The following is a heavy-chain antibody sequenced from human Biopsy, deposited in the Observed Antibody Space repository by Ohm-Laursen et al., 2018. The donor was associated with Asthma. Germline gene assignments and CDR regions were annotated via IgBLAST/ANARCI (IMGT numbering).Heavy chain of an antibody. CDR3: ARKAGSCISRTCYSLDF. J-gene: IGHJ4*02. Sequence: SSVKVSCKSLGGTFNTYVIGWVRQAPRQGLEWMGGINSVFGTTTYPQKFQDRVTITADDSTSTVYMELSSLRPEDTAVYYCARKAGSCISRTCYSLDFWGQGTLVTVSS. D-gene: IGHD2-2*01. V-gene: IGHV1-69*01. CDR2: INSVFGTT. CDR1: GGTFNTYV.